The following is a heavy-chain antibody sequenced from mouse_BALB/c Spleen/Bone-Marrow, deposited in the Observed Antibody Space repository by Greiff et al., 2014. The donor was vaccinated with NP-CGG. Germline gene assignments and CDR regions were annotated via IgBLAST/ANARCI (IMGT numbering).Heavy chain of an antibody. V-gene: IGHV1-55*01. CDR3: AREEDCFDY. J-gene: IGHJ2*01. CDR1: GYTFTSYW. Sequence: QVHVKQSGAELVKPGTSVKMSCKASGYTFTSYWMHWVKQRPGQGLEWIGDIYPGTNSTNYNEKFRTKATLTVDTSSSTAYMQLSSPTSEDSAVYYCAREEDCFDYWGQGTTLTVSS. CDR2: IYPGTNST.